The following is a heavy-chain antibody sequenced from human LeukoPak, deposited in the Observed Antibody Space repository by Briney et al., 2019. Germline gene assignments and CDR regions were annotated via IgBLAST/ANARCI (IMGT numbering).Heavy chain of an antibody. CDR2: INPSGGST. CDR3: ARDRSAPVVVVPAAIVD. CDR1: GYTFTSYY. J-gene: IGHJ4*02. Sequence: GASVKVSCKASGYTFTSYYMHWVRQAPGQGLEWMGIINPSGGSTSYAQKFQGRVTMTRDTSTSTFYMELSSLRSEDTAVHYCARDRSAPVVVVPAAIVDWGQGTLVTVSS. V-gene: IGHV1-46*01. D-gene: IGHD2-2*01.